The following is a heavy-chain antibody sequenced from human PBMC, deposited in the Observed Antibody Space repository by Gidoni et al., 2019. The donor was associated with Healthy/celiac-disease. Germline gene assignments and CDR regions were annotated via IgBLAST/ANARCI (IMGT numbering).Heavy chain of an antibody. CDR3: TRTRCSGGSCYPGDY. Sequence: EVQLVESGGGLVQPGGSLKLSCAASGFTFRVSAMHWVRQASGKGLEWVGRIRSKANSYATAYAASVKGRFTISRDDSKNTAYLQMNSLKTEDTAVYYCTRTRCSGGSCYPGDYWGQGTLVTVSS. D-gene: IGHD2-15*01. CDR1: GFTFRVSA. J-gene: IGHJ4*02. CDR2: IRSKANSYAT. V-gene: IGHV3-73*01.